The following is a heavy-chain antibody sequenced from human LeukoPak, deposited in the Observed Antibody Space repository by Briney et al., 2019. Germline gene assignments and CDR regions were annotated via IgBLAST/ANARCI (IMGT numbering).Heavy chain of an antibody. D-gene: IGHD3-16*02. Sequence: GESLKISCKGSGYSFTSYWIGWVRQMPGKGLEWMGIIYPGDSDTRYSPSFQGQVTISADKSISTAYLQWSSLKASDTAMYYCARRWHVWGSYRLGDAFDIWGQGTMVTVSS. CDR2: IYPGDSDT. CDR3: ARRWHVWGSYRLGDAFDI. V-gene: IGHV5-51*01. CDR1: GYSFTSYW. J-gene: IGHJ3*02.